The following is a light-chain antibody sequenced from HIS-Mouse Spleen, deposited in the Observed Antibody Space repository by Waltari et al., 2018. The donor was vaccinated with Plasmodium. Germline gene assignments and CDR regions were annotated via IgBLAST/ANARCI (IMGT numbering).Light chain of an antibody. Sequence: SYELTQPASVSVSPGQTASITCTGADLAAKYPSWYQQKPGQSPVLFFYQDSKRPPGHPGRFSGSNSGNTATLTISGTQAMDEADYYCQAWDSSTAWVFGGGTKLTVL. V-gene: IGLV3-1*01. CDR3: QAWDSSTAWV. CDR2: QDS. J-gene: IGLJ2*01. CDR1: DLAAKY.